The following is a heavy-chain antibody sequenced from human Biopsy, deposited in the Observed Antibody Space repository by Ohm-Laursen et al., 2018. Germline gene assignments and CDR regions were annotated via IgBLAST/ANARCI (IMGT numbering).Heavy chain of an antibody. V-gene: IGHV1-69*11. Sequence: SVKVSCKAPTGTFTSYGIIWVRQAPGQGLEWMGRIIPILRTTAYAQTFLGRVTITADSPTSTVDMGLTSLTSDDTAVYFCAREAIGYQLPCDDWGQGTLVTVSS. CDR1: TGTFTSYG. CDR2: IIPILRTT. J-gene: IGHJ4*02. D-gene: IGHD2-2*01. CDR3: AREAIGYQLPCDD.